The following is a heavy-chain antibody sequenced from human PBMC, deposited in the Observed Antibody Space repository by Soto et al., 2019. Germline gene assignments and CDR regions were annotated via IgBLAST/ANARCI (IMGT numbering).Heavy chain of an antibody. Sequence: GASVKVSCKASGGTFSSYAISWVRQAPGQGLEWMGGIIPIFGTANYAQKFQGRVTITADESTSTAYMELSSLRSEDTAVYYCARDPPRRVTGTTQGGYWGQGTLVTVSS. CDR3: ARDPPRRVTGTTQGGY. J-gene: IGHJ4*02. V-gene: IGHV1-69*13. CDR1: GGTFSSYA. CDR2: IIPIFGTA. D-gene: IGHD1-7*01.